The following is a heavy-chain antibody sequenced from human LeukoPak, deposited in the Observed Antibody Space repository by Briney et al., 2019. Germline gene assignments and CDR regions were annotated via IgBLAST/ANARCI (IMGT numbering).Heavy chain of an antibody. CDR1: GGSFSGYY. Sequence: SETLSLTCAVYGGSFSGYYWSWIRQPPGKGLEWIGEINHSGSTNYNPSLKSRVTISVDTSKNQFSLKLTSVTAADTAVYYCARSRGWLQSHPLGYWGQGTLVTVSS. J-gene: IGHJ4*02. CDR2: INHSGST. D-gene: IGHD5-24*01. CDR3: ARSRGWLQSHPLGY. V-gene: IGHV4-34*01.